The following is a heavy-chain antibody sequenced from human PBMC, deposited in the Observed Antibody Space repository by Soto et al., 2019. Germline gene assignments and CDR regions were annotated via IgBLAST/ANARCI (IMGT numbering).Heavy chain of an antibody. V-gene: IGHV1-69*01. J-gene: IGHJ4*02. CDR3: ARSSRGSSAGDY. Sequence: QLQLVQSGAEVKKPGSSVKVSCKASGGTFSSYAISWVRQAPGQGLEWMGGIIPIFSTANYAQKFQGRVTITADESTSTPYTELSSLRSGDTAVYYWARSSRGSSAGDYWGQGTLVSVSS. CDR1: GGTFSSYA. D-gene: IGHD6-6*01. CDR2: IIPIFSTA.